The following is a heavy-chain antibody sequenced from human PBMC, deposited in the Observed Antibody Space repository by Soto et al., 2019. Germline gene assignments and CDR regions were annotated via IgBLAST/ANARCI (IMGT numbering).Heavy chain of an antibody. V-gene: IGHV1-58*01. Sequence: SVKVSCKASGFTFTRSAVHYLRQARGQALEWIGWIVVGSGNTHYAQKLQERVTITRDMSTSTTYLDLTSLRSEDTAVYYCARERAEGSGSQLGIRAFDIWGQGTMVTVSS. J-gene: IGHJ3*02. CDR2: IVVGSGNT. D-gene: IGHD3-10*01. CDR1: GFTFTRSA. CDR3: ARERAEGSGSQLGIRAFDI.